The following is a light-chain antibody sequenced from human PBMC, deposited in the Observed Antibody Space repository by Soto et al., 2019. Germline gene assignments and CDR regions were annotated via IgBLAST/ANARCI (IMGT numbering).Light chain of an antibody. V-gene: IGLV2-14*01. CDR3: SSYTTSSTPV. CDR1: SSDVGDYTY. Sequence: QSALTQPASVSGSPGQSVTISCTGTSSDVGDYTYVSWFQQRPGKAPKLMIYEVTNRPSGVSNRFAGSKSGNTASLTISGLQAEDEADYYCSSYTTSSTPVFGGGTKLTVL. CDR2: EVT. J-gene: IGLJ2*01.